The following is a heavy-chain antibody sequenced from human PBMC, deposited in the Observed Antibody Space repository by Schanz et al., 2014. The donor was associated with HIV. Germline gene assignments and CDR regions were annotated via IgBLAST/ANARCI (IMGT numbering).Heavy chain of an antibody. D-gene: IGHD3-10*01. J-gene: IGHJ4*02. CDR1: GDTFSDYV. Sequence: QVQLVQSGAEVKKPGSSLKVSCKLSGDTFSDYVISWVRQAPGQGLEWMGGIIPISGTANYAQKFQGRVTMTADKSTSAAYMELSSLRSEDTAVYYCVRGVIYYDSGSYYNYFDYWGQGTLVTVSS. V-gene: IGHV1-69*06. CDR2: IIPISGTA. CDR3: VRGVIYYDSGSYYNYFDY.